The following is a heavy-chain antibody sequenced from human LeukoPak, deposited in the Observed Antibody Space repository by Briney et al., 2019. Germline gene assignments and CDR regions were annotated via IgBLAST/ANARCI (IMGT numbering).Heavy chain of an antibody. J-gene: IGHJ4*02. CDR2: INPNSGGT. Sequence: ASMKVSCKASGYTFTGYYMHWVRQAPGQGLEWMGWINPNSGGTNYAQKFQGWVTMTRDTSISTAYMELSRLRSDDTAVYYCARGGYSSGWSVFDYWGQETLVTVSS. D-gene: IGHD6-19*01. CDR1: GYTFTGYY. V-gene: IGHV1-2*04. CDR3: ARGGYSSGWSVFDY.